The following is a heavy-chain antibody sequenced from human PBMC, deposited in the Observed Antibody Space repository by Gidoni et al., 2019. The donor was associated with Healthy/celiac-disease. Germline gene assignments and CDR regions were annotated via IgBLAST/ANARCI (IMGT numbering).Heavy chain of an antibody. V-gene: IGHV4-34*01. CDR2: INHSGST. J-gene: IGHJ4*02. CDR3: ARAKTLAAAGKGGRRYYFDY. Sequence: IGEINHSGSTNYNPSLKSRVTISVDTSKNQFSLKLSSVTAADTAVYYCARAKTLAAAGKGGRRYYFDYWGQGTLVTVSS. D-gene: IGHD6-13*01.